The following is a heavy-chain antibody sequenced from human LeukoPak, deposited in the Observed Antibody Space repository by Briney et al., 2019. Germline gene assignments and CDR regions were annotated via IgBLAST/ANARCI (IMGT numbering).Heavy chain of an antibody. J-gene: IGHJ4*02. D-gene: IGHD6-19*01. Sequence: GESLKISCKASGYSFTSNWIVWVRQMPGKGLEWMGIIYPGDSDTRYSPSFQGQVTTSVNKSITTAYLQWSSLKASDTAMYFCARPAAGTAPYFDYWGQGTLVTVPS. CDR3: ARPAAGTAPYFDY. CDR2: IYPGDSDT. V-gene: IGHV5-51*01. CDR1: GYSFTSNW.